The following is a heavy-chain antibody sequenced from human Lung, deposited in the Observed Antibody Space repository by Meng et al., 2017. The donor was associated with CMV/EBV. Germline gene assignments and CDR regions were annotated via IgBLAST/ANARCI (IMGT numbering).Heavy chain of an antibody. D-gene: IGHD2-2*01. CDR3: ARTLYVVPADVEFDY. CDR2: INSNSGIT. J-gene: IGHJ4*02. CDR1: GYTFTEYY. Sequence: ASXXVSXKASGYTFTEYYIHWVRQAPGLGLEWMGWINSNSGITKYAQKFQGRVTMTRDTSINTAYMNLSGLRTDDTAVFYCARTLYVVPADVEFDYGPQGTRAT. V-gene: IGHV1-2*02.